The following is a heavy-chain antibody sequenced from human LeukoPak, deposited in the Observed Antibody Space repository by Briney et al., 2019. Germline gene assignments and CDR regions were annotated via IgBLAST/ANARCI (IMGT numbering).Heavy chain of an antibody. Sequence: GGSLRLSCAASGFTFSDYYMSWIRQAPGKGLEWVSYISSSGSTIYYADSVKGRFTISRDNSKNTLYLQMNSLRAEDTAVYYCARDPSYDILTGYVDYWGQGTLVTVSS. CDR3: ARDPSYDILTGYVDY. V-gene: IGHV3-11*04. J-gene: IGHJ4*02. D-gene: IGHD3-9*01. CDR1: GFTFSDYY. CDR2: ISSSGSTI.